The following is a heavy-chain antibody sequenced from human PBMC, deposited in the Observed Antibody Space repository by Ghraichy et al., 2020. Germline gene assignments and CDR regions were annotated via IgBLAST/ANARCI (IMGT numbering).Heavy chain of an antibody. Sequence: ASVKVSCKASGYTFTSYGISWVRQAPGQGLEWMGWISAYNGNTNYAQKLQGRVTMTTDTSTSTAYMELRSLRSDDTAVYYCAREAYYDSSGYVDYYYGMDVWGQGTTVTVSS. CDR2: ISAYNGNT. J-gene: IGHJ6*02. CDR3: AREAYYDSSGYVDYYYGMDV. D-gene: IGHD3-22*01. V-gene: IGHV1-18*04. CDR1: GYTFTSYG.